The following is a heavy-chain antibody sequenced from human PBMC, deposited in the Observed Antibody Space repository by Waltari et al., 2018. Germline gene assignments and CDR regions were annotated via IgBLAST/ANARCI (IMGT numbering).Heavy chain of an antibody. Sequence: QVQLVQSGAEVKKPGSSVKVSCRASGGNLGRYAITWGRQAPGQGLEWMGGTIPIFGSPMYAPKFQGRVSITADELTYTVYMELNSLRSDDTAIYYCARRKLGEAFDIWGQGTMVIVSS. CDR2: TIPIFGSP. V-gene: IGHV1-69*12. CDR3: ARRKLGEAFDI. CDR1: GGNLGRYA. D-gene: IGHD3-16*01. J-gene: IGHJ3*02.